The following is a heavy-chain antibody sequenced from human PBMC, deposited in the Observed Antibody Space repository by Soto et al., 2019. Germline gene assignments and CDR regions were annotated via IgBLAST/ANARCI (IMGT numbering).Heavy chain of an antibody. CDR2: IYPGDSDT. Sequence: PGESLKISCKGSGYSFTSYSIGWVRQMPGKGLEWMGIIYPGDSDTRYSPSFQGQVTISADKSISTAYLQWSSLKASDTAMYYCARHMKTTVTTYGMDVWGRGTTVTFS. CDR1: GYSFTSYS. V-gene: IGHV5-51*01. CDR3: ARHMKTTVTTYGMDV. D-gene: IGHD4-17*01. J-gene: IGHJ6*02.